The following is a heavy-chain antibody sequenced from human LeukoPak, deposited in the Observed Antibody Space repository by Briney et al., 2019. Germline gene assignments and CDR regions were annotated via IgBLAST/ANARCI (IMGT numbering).Heavy chain of an antibody. D-gene: IGHD4/OR15-4a*01. CDR3: ARGAPGY. CDR2: IIHSGST. CDR1: GGSFISYP. Sequence: PSETLSLTCAVYGGSFISYPWTWIRQPPGKGLEWIGQIIHSGSTKYNPSLNGRVTMSVDTSKNQFSLKLTSVTAADTAVYYCARGAPGYWGQGTLVTVSS. V-gene: IGHV4-34*12. J-gene: IGHJ4*02.